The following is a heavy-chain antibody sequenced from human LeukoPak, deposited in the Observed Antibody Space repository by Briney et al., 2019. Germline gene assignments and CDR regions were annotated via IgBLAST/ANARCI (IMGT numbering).Heavy chain of an antibody. CDR2: IYYSGST. J-gene: IGHJ6*02. Sequence: SETLSLTCTVSGGSISSYYWSWIRQPPGKGLEWIGYIYYSGSTTYNPSLKSRVTISVDTSKNQFSLKLSSVTAADTAVYYCARHRPSLYSSSWYGNYYYYGMDVWGQGTTVTVSS. V-gene: IGHV4-59*08. D-gene: IGHD6-13*01. CDR1: GGSISSYY. CDR3: ARHRPSLYSSSWYGNYYYYGMDV.